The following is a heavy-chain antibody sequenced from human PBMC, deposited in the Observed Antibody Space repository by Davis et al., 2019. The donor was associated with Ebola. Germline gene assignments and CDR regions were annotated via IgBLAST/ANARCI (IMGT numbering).Heavy chain of an antibody. D-gene: IGHD2-2*01. CDR3: AKESCSSTSCYWETDAFDI. CDR1: GFTFSSYA. J-gene: IGHJ3*02. CDR2: ISGSGTYT. Sequence: GGSLRLSCAASGFTFSSYAMTWVRQAPGKGLEWVSTISGSGTYTYHADSVKGRFTISRDNSKNTLYLQMNSLRAEDTAVYYCAKESCSSTSCYWETDAFDIWGQGTMVTVSS. V-gene: IGHV3-23*01.